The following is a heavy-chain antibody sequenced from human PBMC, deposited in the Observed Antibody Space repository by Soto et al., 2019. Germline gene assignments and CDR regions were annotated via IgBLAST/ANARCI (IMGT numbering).Heavy chain of an antibody. CDR2: IIPIFGTA. CDR1: GGTFSSYA. J-gene: IGHJ6*02. Sequence: QVQLVQSGAEVKKPGSSVKVSCKASGGTFSSYAISWVRQAPGQGLEWMGGIIPIFGTANYAQTFQGRVTTTGDESTSTAYMELRSLRSEDTAVYYCASSVAKYYYYGMDVWGQGTTVTVSS. CDR3: ASSVAKYYYYGMDV. D-gene: IGHD5-12*01. V-gene: IGHV1-69*12.